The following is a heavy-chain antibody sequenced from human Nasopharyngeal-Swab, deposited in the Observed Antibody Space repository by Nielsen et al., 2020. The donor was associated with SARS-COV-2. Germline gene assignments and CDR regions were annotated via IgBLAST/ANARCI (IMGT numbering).Heavy chain of an antibody. CDR3: TRLRYDFWSGWGAADAFDI. Sequence: VRQAPGKGLEWVGRIKSKTDGGTTDYAAPVKGRFTISRDDSKNTAYLQMNSLKTEDTAVYYCTRLRYDFWSGWGAADAFDIWGQGTMVTVSS. V-gene: IGHV3-15*01. D-gene: IGHD3-3*01. J-gene: IGHJ3*02. CDR2: IKSKTDGGTT.